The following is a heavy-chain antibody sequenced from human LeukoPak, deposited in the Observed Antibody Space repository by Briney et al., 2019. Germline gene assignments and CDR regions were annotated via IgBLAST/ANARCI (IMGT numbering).Heavy chain of an antibody. CDR1: GGSISSYY. CDR2: IYYSGST. J-gene: IGHJ3*02. CDR3: ASRTYCGGDCYSLDAFDI. V-gene: IGHV4-59*01. Sequence: SETLSLTCTVSGGSISSYYWSWIRQPPGKGLGWIGYIYYSGSTNYNPSLKSRVTISVDTSKNQFSLKLSSVTAADTAVYYCASRTYCGGDCYSLDAFDIWGQGTMVTVSS. D-gene: IGHD2-21*02.